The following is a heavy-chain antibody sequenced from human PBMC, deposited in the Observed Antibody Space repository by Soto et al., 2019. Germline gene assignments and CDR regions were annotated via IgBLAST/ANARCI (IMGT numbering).Heavy chain of an antibody. D-gene: IGHD2-2*01. CDR1: GFTFSDYY. CDR3: AKGRGYCSSTSCYVGSDY. Sequence: PGGSLRLSCAASGFTFSDYYMSWIRQAPGKGLEWLSYITSTSSHTDYAGSVKGRFTISRDNSKNTLYLQMNSLRAEDTAVYYCAKGRGYCSSTSCYVGSDYWGQGTLVTVSS. CDR2: ITSTSSHT. V-gene: IGHV3-11*05. J-gene: IGHJ4*02.